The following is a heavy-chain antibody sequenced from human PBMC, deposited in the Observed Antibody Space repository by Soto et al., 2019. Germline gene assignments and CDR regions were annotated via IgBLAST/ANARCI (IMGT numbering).Heavy chain of an antibody. V-gene: IGHV1-2*02. CDR1: GYMXTGYY. Sequence: SXKVSYKATGYMXTGYYINLVRQAPGQGLEWMGWINPKSCGTKYAEKFQGRFSITGYTSITTAYLEMSSMTYDDTAVYYCATDRVAFDMWGQGTKVTVSS. D-gene: IGHD3-22*01. CDR3: ATDRVAFDM. J-gene: IGHJ3*02. CDR2: INPKSCGT.